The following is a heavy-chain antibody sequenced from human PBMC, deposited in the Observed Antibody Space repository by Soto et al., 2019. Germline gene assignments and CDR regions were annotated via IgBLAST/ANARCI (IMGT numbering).Heavy chain of an antibody. CDR2: IYYSGST. Sequence: PSETLSLTCTVSGGSISSGDYYWSWIRQPPGKGLEWIGYIYYSGSTYYNPSLKSRVTISVDTSKNQFSLKLSSVTAADTAVYYCARLGIAAAGNSREIDYWGQGTLVTVSS. CDR1: GGSISSGDYY. J-gene: IGHJ4*02. D-gene: IGHD6-13*01. V-gene: IGHV4-30-4*01. CDR3: ARLGIAAAGNSREIDY.